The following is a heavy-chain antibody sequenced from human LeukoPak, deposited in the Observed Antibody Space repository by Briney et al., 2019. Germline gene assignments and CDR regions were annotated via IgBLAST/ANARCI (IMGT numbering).Heavy chain of an antibody. J-gene: IGHJ4*02. CDR2: IYHSGNT. V-gene: IGHV4-39*01. Sequence: PSETLSLTCTVSGGSISSSDYYRGWIRQPPGKGLEWIGSIYHSGNTYYNPSLKSRVTISVDTSKNQFSLELTSVTAADTAVYFCARGPSLYYFDYWGQGTLVTVSS. D-gene: IGHD2/OR15-2a*01. CDR1: GGSISSSDYY. CDR3: ARGPSLYYFDY.